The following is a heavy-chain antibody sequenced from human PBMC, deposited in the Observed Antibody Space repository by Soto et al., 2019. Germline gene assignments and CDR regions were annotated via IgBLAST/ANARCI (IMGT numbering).Heavy chain of an antibody. J-gene: IGHJ4*02. CDR2: ISAYNGNT. Sequence: ASVKVSCTASGYTFTIYGISWVRQAPGQGLEWMGWISAYNGNTNYAQKLQGRVTMTTDTSTSTAYMELRSLRSDDTAVYYCARGEYHAGPFDYWGQGTLVTVSS. CDR3: ARGEYHAGPFDY. CDR1: GYTFTIYG. V-gene: IGHV1-18*01.